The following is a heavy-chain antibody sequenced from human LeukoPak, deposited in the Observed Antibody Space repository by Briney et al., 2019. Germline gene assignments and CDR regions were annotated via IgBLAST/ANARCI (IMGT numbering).Heavy chain of an antibody. Sequence: GASVKVFCKASGYTFTGYYMHWVRQAPGQGLEWMGWINPNSGGTNYAQKFQGRVTMTRDTSISTAYMELSRLRSDDTAVYYCARSWQLPYYYYGMDVWGQGTTVTVSS. D-gene: IGHD2-15*01. CDR3: ARSWQLPYYYYGMDV. CDR1: GYTFTGYY. CDR2: INPNSGGT. J-gene: IGHJ6*02. V-gene: IGHV1-2*02.